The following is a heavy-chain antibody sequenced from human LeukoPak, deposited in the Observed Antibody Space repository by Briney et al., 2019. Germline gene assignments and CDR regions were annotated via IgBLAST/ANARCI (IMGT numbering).Heavy chain of an antibody. CDR3: ARDPRGGDDAFDI. J-gene: IGHJ3*02. D-gene: IGHD3-16*01. V-gene: IGHV4-30-2*01. CDR1: GGSISSGGYY. Sequence: PSQTLSLTCTVSGGSISSGGYYWSWIRQPPGKGLEWIGEIYHSGSTNYNPSLKSRVTISVDKSKNQFSLKLSSVTAADTAVYYCARDPRGGDDAFDIWGQGTMVTVSS. CDR2: IYHSGST.